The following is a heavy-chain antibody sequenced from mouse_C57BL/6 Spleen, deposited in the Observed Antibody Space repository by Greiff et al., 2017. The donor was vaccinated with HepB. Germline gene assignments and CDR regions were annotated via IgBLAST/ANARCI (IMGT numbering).Heavy chain of an antibody. CDR1: GFTFSSYG. D-gene: IGHD2-4*01. V-gene: IGHV5-6*01. CDR2: ISSGGSYN. CDR3: ARHEEYDYGYFAY. Sequence: EVKLVESGGDLVKPGGSLKLSCAASGFTFSSYGMSWVRQTPDKRLEWVATISSGGSYNYYPDSVKGRFTISRDNSKNTLYRQMSSLKSEDTAMYYCARHEEYDYGYFAYWGQCTTLTVSS. J-gene: IGHJ2*01.